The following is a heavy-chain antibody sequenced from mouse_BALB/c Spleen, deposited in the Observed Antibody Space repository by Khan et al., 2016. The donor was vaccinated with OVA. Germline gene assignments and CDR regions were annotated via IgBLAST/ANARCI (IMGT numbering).Heavy chain of an antibody. J-gene: IGHJ3*01. V-gene: IGHV5-4*02. D-gene: IGHD2-13*01. CDR2: ISDGGRYT. CDR3: VRGYYGDPFAY. CDR1: GFIFSDYY. Sequence: EVELVESGGGLVKPGGSLKLSCAASGFIFSDYYMYWVRQTPEKRLEWVATISDGGRYTYYPDSVKGRFTISRDDAKNNLYLQMSSLKAEDTAIYYCVRGYYGDPFAYWGQGTLVAVSA.